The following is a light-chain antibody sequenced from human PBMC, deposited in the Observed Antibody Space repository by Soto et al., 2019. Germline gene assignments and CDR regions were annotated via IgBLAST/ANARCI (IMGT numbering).Light chain of an antibody. J-gene: IGKJ1*01. CDR2: KAS. V-gene: IGKV1-5*03. CDR3: QQYSSYST. CDR1: QSISSW. Sequence: DIQMTQSPSTLSASVGDRVTITCRASQSISSWLAWYQQKPGKAPKLLIYKASSLESGVPLRFNDSGSGTEFTLTISSLQPDDFATYYCQQYSSYSTFGQGTKVEIK.